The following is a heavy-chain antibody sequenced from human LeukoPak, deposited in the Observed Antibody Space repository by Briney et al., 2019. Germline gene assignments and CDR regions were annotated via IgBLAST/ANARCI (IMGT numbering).Heavy chain of an antibody. J-gene: IGHJ5*02. D-gene: IGHD3-10*01. Sequence: GGSLRLSCAASGFTFSIYSMNWVRQAPGKGLEWVSYISSDSNLIYYADSVKGRFTISRDNAKNSLYLQMNSLRAEDTAVYYCAKDRWFGELVNYNWFDPWGQGTLVTVSS. CDR2: ISSDSNLI. CDR3: AKDRWFGELVNYNWFDP. V-gene: IGHV3-48*01. CDR1: GFTFSIYS.